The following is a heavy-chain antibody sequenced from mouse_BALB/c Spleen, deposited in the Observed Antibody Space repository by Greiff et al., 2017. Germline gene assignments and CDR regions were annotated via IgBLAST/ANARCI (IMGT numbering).Heavy chain of an antibody. CDR1: GYTFTDYA. D-gene: IGHD1-2*01. Sequence: VHLVESGAELVRPGVSVKISCKGSGYTFTDYAMHWVKQSHAKSLEWIGVISTYYGDASYNQKFKGKATMTVDKSSSTAYMELARLTSEDSAIYYCALTTATGMDYWGQGTSVTVSS. CDR3: ALTTATGMDY. CDR2: ISTYYGDA. J-gene: IGHJ4*01. V-gene: IGHV1S137*01.